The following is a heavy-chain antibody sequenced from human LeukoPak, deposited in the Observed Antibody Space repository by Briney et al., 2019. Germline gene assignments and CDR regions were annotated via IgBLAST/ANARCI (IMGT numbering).Heavy chain of an antibody. CDR3: ARERLGMDV. CDR2: IWNDGSNK. V-gene: IGHV3-33*01. D-gene: IGHD6-19*01. CDR1: GFTFSTYG. J-gene: IGHJ6*02. Sequence: GGSLRLSCAASGFTFSTYGMHWVRQAPGKGLEWVAVIWNDGSNKYYADSVKARFIVSRDNSNNTLSLQMNSLRVEDTAVYYCARERLGMDVWGQGTTVTVSS.